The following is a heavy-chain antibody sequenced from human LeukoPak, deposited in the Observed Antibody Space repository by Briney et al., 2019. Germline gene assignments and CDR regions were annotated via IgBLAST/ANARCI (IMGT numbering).Heavy chain of an antibody. CDR2: ISYDGSNK. J-gene: IGHJ3*02. Sequence: GGSLRLSCAASGFTFSSYAMHWVRQAPGKGLEWVAVISYDGSNKYYADSVKGRFTISRDNSKNTLYLQMNSLRAEDTAVYYCARDGDTYYDILTGYYNGPDDAFDIWGQGTMVTVSS. V-gene: IGHV3-30-3*01. D-gene: IGHD3-9*01. CDR3: ARDGDTYYDILTGYYNGPDDAFDI. CDR1: GFTFSSYA.